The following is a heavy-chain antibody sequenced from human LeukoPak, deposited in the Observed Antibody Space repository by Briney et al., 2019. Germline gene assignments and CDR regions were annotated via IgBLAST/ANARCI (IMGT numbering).Heavy chain of an antibody. CDR1: GYTFTSYG. V-gene: IGHV1-18*01. CDR2: ISAYNGNT. J-gene: IGHJ4*02. Sequence: GASVTVSCKASGYTFTSYGISWVRQAPGQGLEWMGWISAYNGNTNYAQKLQGRVTMTTDTSTSTAYMELRSLRSDDTAVYYCARDADEYYYDSSGYGDYWGQGTLVTVSS. D-gene: IGHD3-22*01. CDR3: ARDADEYYYDSSGYGDY.